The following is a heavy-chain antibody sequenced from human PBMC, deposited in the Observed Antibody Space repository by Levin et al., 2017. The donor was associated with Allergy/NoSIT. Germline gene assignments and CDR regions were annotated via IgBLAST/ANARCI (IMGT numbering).Heavy chain of an antibody. D-gene: IGHD3-10*01. J-gene: IGHJ3*02. CDR3: ARVFRPPGGFGENDAFDS. Sequence: GESLKISCKGSGYSFTSYWIGWVRQMPGKGLEWMGIIYPGDSDTRYSPSFQGQVTISADKSISTAYLQWSSLKASDTAMYYCARVFRPPGGFGENDAFDSWGQGTMVTVSS. CDR2: IYPGDSDT. CDR1: GYSFTSYW. V-gene: IGHV5-51*01.